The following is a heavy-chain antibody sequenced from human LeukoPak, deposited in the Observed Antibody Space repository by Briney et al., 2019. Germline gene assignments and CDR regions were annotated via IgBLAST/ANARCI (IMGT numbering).Heavy chain of an antibody. V-gene: IGHV3-64D*09. J-gene: IGHJ4*02. CDR1: GFTFSSYA. CDR2: ISSNGGGM. Sequence: GGSLRLSCSASGFTFSSYAMHWVRQTPGKGLEYVSGISSNGGGMYYPDSMKGRFSISRDNSQNTLYLQMSSLRPEDTAVYYCVKPWVPSGARKLGYWGQGTLVTVSS. D-gene: IGHD1-26*01. CDR3: VKPWVPSGARKLGY.